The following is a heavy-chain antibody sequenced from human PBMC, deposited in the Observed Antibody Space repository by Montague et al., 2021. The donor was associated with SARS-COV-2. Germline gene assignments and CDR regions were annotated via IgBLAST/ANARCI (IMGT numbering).Heavy chain of an antibody. CDR2: INHSGST. CDR1: GGSFSGYY. CDR3: ARGARQGYGFRLGSFDY. V-gene: IGHV4-34*01. Sequence: SETLSLTCAVYGGSFSGYYCNWIRQPPGKGLEWIGEINHSGSTNXNSSRKSRVTMSVDTSKNQFSLKLSSVTAADTAVYYCARGARQGYGFRLGSFDYWGQGTLVTVSS. J-gene: IGHJ4*02. D-gene: IGHD3-10*01.